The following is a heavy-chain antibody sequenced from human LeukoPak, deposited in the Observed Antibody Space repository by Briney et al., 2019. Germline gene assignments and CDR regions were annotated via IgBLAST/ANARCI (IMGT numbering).Heavy chain of an antibody. Sequence: AGGSLRLSCAASGFTFSSHSMIWVRQAPGKGLEWVSYITSGSTTIYYADSVKGRFTISRDNAKNSLYLQMSSLRAEDTAVYHCARGVAAPWAFDIWGQGTVVTVSS. CDR3: ARGVAAPWAFDI. V-gene: IGHV3-48*01. CDR2: ITSGSTTI. J-gene: IGHJ3*02. D-gene: IGHD2-15*01. CDR1: GFTFSSHS.